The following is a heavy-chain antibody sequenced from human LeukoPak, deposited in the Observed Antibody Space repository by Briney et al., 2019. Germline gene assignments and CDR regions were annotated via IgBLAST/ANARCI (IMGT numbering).Heavy chain of an antibody. CDR2: IGGRGSTV. D-gene: IGHD5-24*01. CDR3: ARDKTTGFKNDFDS. Sequence: GGSLRLSCAASGFTFGDYSMNWVRQAPGKGLEWLSFIGGRGSTVYYADSVKGRFTISRDNAKRSLYLQMNSLRVEDTALYYCARDKTTGFKNDFDSWGQGTLVTVSP. J-gene: IGHJ5*01. V-gene: IGHV3-48*04. CDR1: GFTFGDYS.